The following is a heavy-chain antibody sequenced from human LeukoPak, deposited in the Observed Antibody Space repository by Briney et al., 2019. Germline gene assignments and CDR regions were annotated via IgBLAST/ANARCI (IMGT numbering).Heavy chain of an antibody. Sequence: TPSETLSLTCTVSGGSISSYYWSWIRQPPGKGLEWIGYIFYSGSTNYSPSLKSRVTISVDTSKNQFSLKLNSVTAADTAVYYCARKSGSYDYWGQGTLVTVSS. V-gene: IGHV4-59*01. CDR2: IFYSGST. CDR1: GGSISSYY. D-gene: IGHD1-26*01. CDR3: ARKSGSYDY. J-gene: IGHJ4*02.